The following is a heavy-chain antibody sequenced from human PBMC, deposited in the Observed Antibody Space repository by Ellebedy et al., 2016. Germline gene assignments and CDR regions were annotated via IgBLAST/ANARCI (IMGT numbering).Heavy chain of an antibody. J-gene: IGHJ1*01. CDR2: IKEDGSEK. CDR1: GFPFNKYW. Sequence: GESLKISCVASGFPFNKYWMTWVRQAPGKGLECVANIKEDGSEKNYVDSVKGRFTISRDNAKNSVYLQMNSLRAEDTAIYYCVKNRASLEHWGQGTLVTVSS. V-gene: IGHV3-7*03. CDR3: VKNRASLEH. D-gene: IGHD2/OR15-2a*01.